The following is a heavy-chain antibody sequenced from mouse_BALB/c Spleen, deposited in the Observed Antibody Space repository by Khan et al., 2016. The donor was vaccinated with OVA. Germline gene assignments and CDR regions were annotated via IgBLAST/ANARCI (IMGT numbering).Heavy chain of an antibody. J-gene: IGHJ2*01. V-gene: IGHV5-17*02. CDR1: GFTFSRFG. Sequence: EVQLQESGGGLVQPGGSRKLSCAASGFTFSRFGMHWVRQAPEKGLEWVAYISSGSSTIYYADTVKGRFTISRDNPKNTLFLQMTRLRSEDTAMYYCARDSSFDYWGQGTTLTVSS. CDR3: ARDSSFDY. CDR2: ISSGSSTI.